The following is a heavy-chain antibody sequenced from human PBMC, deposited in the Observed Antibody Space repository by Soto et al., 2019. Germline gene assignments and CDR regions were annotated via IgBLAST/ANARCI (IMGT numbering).Heavy chain of an antibody. Sequence: GGSLRLSCAASGFTFSSYGMHWVRQAPGKGLEWVAVISYDGSNKYYADSVKGRFTISRDNSKNTLYLQMNSLRAEDTAVYYCAKEGWKTIFGVVYSYGMDVWGQGTTVTVSS. CDR2: ISYDGSNK. CDR1: GFTFSSYG. D-gene: IGHD3-3*01. CDR3: AKEGWKTIFGVVYSYGMDV. J-gene: IGHJ6*02. V-gene: IGHV3-30*18.